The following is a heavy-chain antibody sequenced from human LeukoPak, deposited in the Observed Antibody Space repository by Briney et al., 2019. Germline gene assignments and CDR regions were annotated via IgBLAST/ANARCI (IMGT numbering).Heavy chain of an antibody. D-gene: IGHD3-22*01. Sequence: SETLSLTCTVYTGSLSGYYWSWIRQPPGKGLEWIGEIYHSGSTNYNPSLKSRVTISVDKSKNQFSLKLSSVTAADTAVYYCARTTMIPTPDAFDIWGQGTMVTVSS. J-gene: IGHJ3*02. CDR1: TGSLSGYY. V-gene: IGHV4-34*01. CDR2: IYHSGST. CDR3: ARTTMIPTPDAFDI.